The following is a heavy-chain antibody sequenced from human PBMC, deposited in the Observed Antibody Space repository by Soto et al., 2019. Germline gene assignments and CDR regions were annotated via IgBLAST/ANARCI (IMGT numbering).Heavy chain of an antibody. CDR2: IRGRGATT. V-gene: IGHV3-23*01. D-gene: IGHD3-9*01. CDR3: AKDVNYDVLAGYYYY. J-gene: IGHJ4*02. Sequence: GGSLRLSCAASDFTLSSYGMTWVRQPPGKGLEWVSTIRGRGATTYYADSVKGRFTISRDDSKNTLYLQMDSLRVDDTAVYFCAKDVNYDVLAGYYYYWGQGTRVTVSS. CDR1: DFTLSSYG.